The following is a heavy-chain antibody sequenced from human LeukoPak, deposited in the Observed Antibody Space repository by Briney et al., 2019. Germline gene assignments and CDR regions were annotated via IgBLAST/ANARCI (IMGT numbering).Heavy chain of an antibody. D-gene: IGHD2-2*02. V-gene: IGHV1-46*01. J-gene: IGHJ4*02. CDR3: ARDLDEGCSSTSCYIPFDY. CDR1: GYTFTSYY. CDR2: INPSGGST. Sequence: ASVKVSCKASGYTFTSYYMHWVRQAPGQGLEWMGIINPSGGSTSYAQKFQGRVTMTRDTSTSTVYMELSSLRSEDTAVYYCARDLDEGCSSTSCYIPFDYWGQGTLVTVSS.